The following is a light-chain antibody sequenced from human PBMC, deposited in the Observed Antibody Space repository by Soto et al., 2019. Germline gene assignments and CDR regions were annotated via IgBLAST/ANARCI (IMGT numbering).Light chain of an antibody. Sequence: DIQMTQSPSTLSASVGDRVSFTCRASQSISSWLAWYQQKPGKAPKLLIYDASSLESGVPSRFSGSGSATEFTLTISSLQPDDFATYYCQQYNNYWTFGQGTKVDIK. V-gene: IGKV1-5*01. J-gene: IGKJ1*01. CDR2: DAS. CDR1: QSISSW. CDR3: QQYNNYWT.